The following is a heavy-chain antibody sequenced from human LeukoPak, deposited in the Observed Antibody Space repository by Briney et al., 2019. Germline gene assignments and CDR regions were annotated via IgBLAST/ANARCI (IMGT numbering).Heavy chain of an antibody. CDR3: ARGDSSGWYPASSYSFDY. J-gene: IGHJ4*02. D-gene: IGHD6-19*01. V-gene: IGHV4-34*01. CDR2: INHSGST. Sequence: GSLRLSCAVYGGSFSGYYWSWIRQPPGKGLEWIGEINHSGSTNYNPSLKSRVTISVDTSKNQFSLKLSSVTAADTAVYYCARGDSSGWYPASSYSFDYWGQGTLVTVSS. CDR1: GGSFSGYY.